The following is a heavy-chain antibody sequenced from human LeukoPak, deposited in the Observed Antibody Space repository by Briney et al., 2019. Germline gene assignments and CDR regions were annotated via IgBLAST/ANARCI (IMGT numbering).Heavy chain of an antibody. Sequence: ASVKVSCKASGYTFTGYYIHWVRQAPGQGLEWMAWINPNSGGTNYAQKFQGRVTMTRDTSISTAYMELSRLRSDDTAVYYCARADVLLWFGELETTDAFDIWGQGTMVTVSS. CDR2: INPNSGGT. V-gene: IGHV1-2*02. CDR3: ARADVLLWFGELETTDAFDI. CDR1: GYTFTGYY. D-gene: IGHD3-10*01. J-gene: IGHJ3*02.